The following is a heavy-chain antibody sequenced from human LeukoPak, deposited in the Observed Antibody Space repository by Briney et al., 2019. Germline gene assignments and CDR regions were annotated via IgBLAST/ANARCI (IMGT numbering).Heavy chain of an antibody. Sequence: PGRSLRLSCAASRFIFSNYGMHWVRQAPGKGLEWVAVISYDGSNKYYADSVKGRSTISRDDSKNTLYLQMNSLRAEDTAVYYCAKDLLALRRTSNFDYWGQGTLVTVSS. J-gene: IGHJ4*02. CDR3: AKDLLALRRTSNFDY. CDR2: ISYDGSNK. V-gene: IGHV3-30*18. CDR1: RFIFSNYG. D-gene: IGHD2/OR15-2a*01.